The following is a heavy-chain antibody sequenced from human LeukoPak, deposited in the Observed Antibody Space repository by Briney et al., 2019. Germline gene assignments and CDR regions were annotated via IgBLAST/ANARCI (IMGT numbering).Heavy chain of an antibody. J-gene: IGHJ5*02. CDR2: IYYSGST. D-gene: IGHD6-13*01. V-gene: IGHV4-39*01. Sequence: KPSETLSLTCTVSGGSISSSSYYWGWIRQPPGKGLEWIGSIYYSGSTYYNPSLKSRVTISVDTSKNQFSLKLSSVTAADTAVYYCARLRLGYSSSWYSSWFDPWGQGTLVTVSS. CDR1: GGSISSSSYY. CDR3: ARLRLGYSSSWYSSWFDP.